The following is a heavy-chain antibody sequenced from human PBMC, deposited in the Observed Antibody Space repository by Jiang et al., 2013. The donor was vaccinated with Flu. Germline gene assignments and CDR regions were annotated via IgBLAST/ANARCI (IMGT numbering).Heavy chain of an antibody. CDR3: ARQAPYGSGSYYPKRAYYYYYGMDV. CDR2: INHSGST. J-gene: IGHJ6*04. CDR1: GGSFSGYY. V-gene: IGHV4-34*01. D-gene: IGHD3-10*01. Sequence: LLKPSETLSLTCAVYGGSFSGYYWSWIRQPPGKGLEWIGEINHSGSTNYNPSLKSRVTISVDTSKNQFSLKLSSVTAADTAVYYCARQAPYGSGSYYPKRAYYYYYGMDVWGKGTTVTVSS.